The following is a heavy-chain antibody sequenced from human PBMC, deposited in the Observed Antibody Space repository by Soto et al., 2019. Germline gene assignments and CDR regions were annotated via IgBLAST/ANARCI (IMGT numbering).Heavy chain of an antibody. CDR3: ARSAPRYWVSSL. V-gene: IGHV4-31*03. D-gene: IGHD3-16*02. CDR1: GGSISSGGYY. Sequence: SETLYLTCTVSGGSISSGGYYWSWIRQHPGKGLEWIGYIYYSGSTYYNPSLKSRVTISVDTSKNQFSLKLSSVTAADTAVYYCARSAPRYWVSSLWGQGTLVTVS. J-gene: IGHJ4*02. CDR2: IYYSGST.